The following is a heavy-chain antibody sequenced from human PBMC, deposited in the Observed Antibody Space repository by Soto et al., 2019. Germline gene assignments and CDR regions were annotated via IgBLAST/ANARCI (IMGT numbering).Heavy chain of an antibody. D-gene: IGHD6-13*01. Sequence: SETLSLTCAVYGGSFSGYYWSWIRQPPGKGLEWIGEINHSGSTNYNPSLRSRVTISVDTSKNQFSLKLSSVTAADTAVYYCARGRSSSSWFDYWGQGTLVTVSS. V-gene: IGHV4-34*01. CDR1: GGSFSGYY. CDR2: INHSGST. CDR3: ARGRSSSSWFDY. J-gene: IGHJ4*02.